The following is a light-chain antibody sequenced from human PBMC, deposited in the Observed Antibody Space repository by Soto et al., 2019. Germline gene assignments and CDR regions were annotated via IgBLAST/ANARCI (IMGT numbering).Light chain of an antibody. Sequence: QSVLTQPASVSGSPGQSITISCTGTSSDVGGYKYVSWYQQHPGKAPKLMIYDVSNRPSGVSNRFSGSKSGNTASLTISGRQAEDEADYYCSSYTSSSTVVFGGGTKLTVL. CDR1: SSDVGGYKY. CDR3: SSYTSSSTVV. J-gene: IGLJ2*01. V-gene: IGLV2-14*01. CDR2: DVS.